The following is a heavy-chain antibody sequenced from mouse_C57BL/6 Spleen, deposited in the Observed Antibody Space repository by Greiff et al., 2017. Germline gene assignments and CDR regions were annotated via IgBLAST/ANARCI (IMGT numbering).Heavy chain of an antibody. CDR2: ISDGGSYT. D-gene: IGHD1-1*02. J-gene: IGHJ4*01. CDR1: GFTFSSYA. Sequence: EVQVVESGGGLVKPGGSLKLSCAASGFTFSSYAMSWVRQTPEKRLEWVATISDGGSYTYYPDNVKGRVTISRDNAKNNLYLQMNHLKSEDTAMYYCARDGGNSYAMDYWGQGTSVTVSS. CDR3: ARDGGNSYAMDY. V-gene: IGHV5-4*01.